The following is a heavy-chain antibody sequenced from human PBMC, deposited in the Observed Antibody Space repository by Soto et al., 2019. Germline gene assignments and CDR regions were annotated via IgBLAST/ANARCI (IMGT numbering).Heavy chain of an antibody. CDR1: GGSFSGYY. CDR2: INHSGNT. CDR3: ARGSRYCSSTSCHTGDFWSGYYRVYYFDY. V-gene: IGHV4-34*01. J-gene: IGHJ4*02. Sequence: SETLSLTCAVYGGSFSGYYWSWIRQPPGKGLEWIGEINHSGNTNYIPSLKSRVTISVDTSKNQFSLKLSSVTAADTAVYYCARGSRYCSSTSCHTGDFWSGYYRVYYFDYWGQGTLVTVSS. D-gene: IGHD2-2*01.